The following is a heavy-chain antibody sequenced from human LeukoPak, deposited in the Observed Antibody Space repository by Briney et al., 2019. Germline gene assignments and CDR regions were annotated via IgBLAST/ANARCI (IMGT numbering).Heavy chain of an antibody. D-gene: IGHD3-16*02. CDR2: IYYSGIT. Sequence: SETLSLTCTVSGGSISSSSYYWGWIRQPPGKGLEWIGSIYYSGITYYNPSLKSRVTISGDTSKNQVSLKLSSVTAADTAVYYCATTFGGVIAYFDYWGQGTLVTVSS. CDR3: ATTFGGVIAYFDY. CDR1: GGSISSSSYY. V-gene: IGHV4-39*01. J-gene: IGHJ4*02.